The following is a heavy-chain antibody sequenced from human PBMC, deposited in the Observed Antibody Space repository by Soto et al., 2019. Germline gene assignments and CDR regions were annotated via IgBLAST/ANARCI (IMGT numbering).Heavy chain of an antibody. CDR3: ASGGRYYCYYYMDV. CDR1: GFTFSSYA. Sequence: GGSLRLSCAASGFTFSSYAMHWVRQAPGKGLEWVAVISYDGSNKYYADSVKGRFTISRDNSKNTLYLQMNSLRAEDTAVYYCASGGRYYCYYYMDVWGKGTTVTVSS. V-gene: IGHV3-30*04. CDR2: ISYDGSNK. J-gene: IGHJ6*03. D-gene: IGHD3-10*01.